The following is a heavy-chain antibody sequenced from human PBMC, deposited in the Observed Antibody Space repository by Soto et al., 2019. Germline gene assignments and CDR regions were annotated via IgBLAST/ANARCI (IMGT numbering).Heavy chain of an antibody. CDR1: GFTLSGFD. Sequence: EVQLVESGGGLVQPGGSLKLSCAASGFTLSGFDLHWVRQASGEGLEWIGRIKTKVESYATEYAASVKGRFSISRDNSKNTAYLEMNSLETEDTAIYYCTIRHCSGGCCYSHFDFWGQGSLVTVSS. CDR2: IKTKVESYAT. V-gene: IGHV3-73*01. CDR3: TIRHCSGGCCYSHFDF. D-gene: IGHD2-15*01. J-gene: IGHJ4*02.